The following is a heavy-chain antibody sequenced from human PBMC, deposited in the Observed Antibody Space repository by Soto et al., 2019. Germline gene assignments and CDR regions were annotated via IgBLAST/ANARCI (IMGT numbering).Heavy chain of an antibody. J-gene: IGHJ6*02. CDR3: VSDSSGVLWFGELLGYYGMDV. D-gene: IGHD3-10*01. CDR2: INPNSGGT. Sequence: GASVKVSCKASGYTFTGYYMHWVRQAPGQGLEWMGWINPNSGGTNYAQKFQGRVTMTRDTSISTAYMELSRLRSDDTAVYYCVSDSSGVLWFGELLGYYGMDVWGQGTTVTVSS. CDR1: GYTFTGYY. V-gene: IGHV1-2*02.